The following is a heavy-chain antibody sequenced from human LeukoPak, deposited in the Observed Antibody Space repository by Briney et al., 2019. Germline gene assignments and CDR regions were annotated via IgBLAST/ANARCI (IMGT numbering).Heavy chain of an antibody. CDR1: GASISSGGYF. CDR3: ARDLKFMVRGIGSSNSGWFDP. Sequence: SETLSLTCSVSGASISSGGYFWSWIRQHPGKGSEWIGHIYHSGSTDYNPSLQSRVIISVDTSKNQFSLKLNSVTAADTAVYYCARDLKFMVRGIGSSNSGWFDPWGQGTLVIVSS. D-gene: IGHD3-10*01. CDR2: IYHSGST. J-gene: IGHJ5*02. V-gene: IGHV4-31*03.